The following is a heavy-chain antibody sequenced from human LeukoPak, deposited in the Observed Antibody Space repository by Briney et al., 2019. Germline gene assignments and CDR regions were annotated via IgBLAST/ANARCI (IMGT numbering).Heavy chain of an antibody. CDR3: AKDPYYDILTGPMDV. J-gene: IGHJ6*03. D-gene: IGHD3-9*01. CDR2: ISYDGSNK. V-gene: IGHV3-30*18. Sequence: GRSLRLSCAASGFTFSSYGMHWVRQAPGKGLEWVAVISYDGSNKYYADSVKGRFTISRDNSKNTLYLQMNSLRAEDTAVYYCAKDPYYDILTGPMDVWGKGTTVTVSS. CDR1: GFTFSSYG.